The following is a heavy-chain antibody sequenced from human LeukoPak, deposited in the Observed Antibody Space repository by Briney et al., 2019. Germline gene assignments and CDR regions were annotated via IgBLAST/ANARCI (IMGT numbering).Heavy chain of an antibody. Sequence: GGSLRLSCAASGFTFDDYDMSWVRQAPGKGLEWVSVIYSGGSTYYADSVKGRFTISRDNSKNTLYLQMNSLRAEDTAVYYCARDAALPGWPLGPVFDYWGQGTLVTVSS. CDR3: ARDAALPGWPLGPVFDY. J-gene: IGHJ4*02. CDR2: IYSGGST. D-gene: IGHD2-15*01. V-gene: IGHV3-66*01. CDR1: GFTFDDYD.